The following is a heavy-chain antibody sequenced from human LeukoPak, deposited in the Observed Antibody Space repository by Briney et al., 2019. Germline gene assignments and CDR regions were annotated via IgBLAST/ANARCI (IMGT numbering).Heavy chain of an antibody. D-gene: IGHD5-24*01. J-gene: IGHJ4*02. CDR1: GLMFSSYG. CDR3: AKVIREVDMSHDY. Sequence: GRSLRLSCAASGLMFSSYGMHWVRQAPGKGLEWVAVIWSDGSNKYYADSVRGRFTISRDNSKNTLYLQMNSLRVEDTAVYYCAKVIREVDMSHDYWGQGALVTVSS. CDR2: IWSDGSNK. V-gene: IGHV3-33*06.